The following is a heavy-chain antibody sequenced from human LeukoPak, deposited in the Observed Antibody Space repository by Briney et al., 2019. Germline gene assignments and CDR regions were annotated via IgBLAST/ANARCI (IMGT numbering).Heavy chain of an antibody. Sequence: GGSLRLSCAASGFSFSSYWMHWVRQAPGKGLVWVSRIKSDGKTNYADSVKGRFTISRDNAKNTVSLQMNSRRAEDTGVYYCAKAPSEIGGYYPEYFRHWGQGTLVTVSS. CDR2: IKSDGKT. J-gene: IGHJ1*01. V-gene: IGHV3-74*01. CDR1: GFSFSSYW. CDR3: AKAPSEIGGYYPEYFRH. D-gene: IGHD3-22*01.